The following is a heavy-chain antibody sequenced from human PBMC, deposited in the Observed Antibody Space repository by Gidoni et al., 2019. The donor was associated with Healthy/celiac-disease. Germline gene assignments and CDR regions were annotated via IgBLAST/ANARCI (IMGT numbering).Heavy chain of an antibody. J-gene: IGHJ4*02. D-gene: IGHD3-22*01. CDR3: AKVSDSSGSHLDY. CDR1: GFTFSSYA. Sequence: EVQLLESGGGLVQPGWSLRLSWAASGFTFSSYAMSWVRQAPGKGLEWVSAISGSGGSTYYADSVKGRFTISRDNSKNTLYLQMNSLRAEDTAVYYCAKVSDSSGSHLDYWGQGTLVTVSS. V-gene: IGHV3-23*01. CDR2: ISGSGGST.